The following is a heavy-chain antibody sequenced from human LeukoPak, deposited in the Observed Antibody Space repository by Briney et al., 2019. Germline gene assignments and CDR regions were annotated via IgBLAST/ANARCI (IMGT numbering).Heavy chain of an antibody. CDR3: AKDQTGWYSGYYDE. CDR1: GFTFSSYG. D-gene: IGHD3-22*01. V-gene: IGHV3-30*02. Sequence: GGSLRLSCAASGFTFSSYGMHWVRQAPGKGLEWVAFIRYDGSNKYYADSVKGRFTISRDNSKNTLYLQMNSLRAEDTAVYYCAKDQTGWYSGYYDEWGQGTLVTVSS. J-gene: IGHJ4*02. CDR2: IRYDGSNK.